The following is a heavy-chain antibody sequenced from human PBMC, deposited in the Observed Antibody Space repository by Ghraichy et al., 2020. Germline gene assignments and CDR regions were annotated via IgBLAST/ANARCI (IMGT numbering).Heavy chain of an antibody. J-gene: IGHJ4*02. Sequence: LSLTCAASGFTFSSYAMSWVRQAPGKGLEWVSAISGSGGSTYYADSVKGRFTISRDNSKNTLYLQMNSLRAEDTAVYYCAKFETLWPLDYWGQGTLVTVSS. CDR2: ISGSGGST. CDR1: GFTFSSYA. V-gene: IGHV3-23*01. CDR3: AKFETLWPLDY. D-gene: IGHD3-16*01.